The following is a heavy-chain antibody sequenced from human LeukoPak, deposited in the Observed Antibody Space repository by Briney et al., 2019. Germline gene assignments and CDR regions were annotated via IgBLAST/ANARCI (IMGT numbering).Heavy chain of an antibody. CDR2: ISYDGSNE. V-gene: IGHV3-30*18. J-gene: IGHJ4*02. D-gene: IGHD3-22*01. CDR3: AKSLVTMIGGAPDY. CDR1: GFTFSNYG. Sequence: GGSLRLSCAASGFTFSNYGMHWVRQAPGKGLEWVAVISYDGSNERYVDSVRGRFTISRDNSKNTLYLQMNSLRAEDTAVYYCAKSLVTMIGGAPDYWGQGTLVTVSS.